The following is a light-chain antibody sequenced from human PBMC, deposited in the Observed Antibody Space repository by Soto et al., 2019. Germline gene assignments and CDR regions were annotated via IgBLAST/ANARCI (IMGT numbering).Light chain of an antibody. CDR2: TGS. V-gene: IGKV1-12*01. CDR3: QQAASFPIT. CDR1: QGIKNW. Sequence: DIQMTQSPSTLSAFVGDRVTITCRASQGIKNWLAWYQQKPGKAPNLLIYTGSSLQSGVPSRFSGSGSGTDFTLTINSLQPEDFATYYCQQAASFPITFGQGTRLEIK. J-gene: IGKJ5*01.